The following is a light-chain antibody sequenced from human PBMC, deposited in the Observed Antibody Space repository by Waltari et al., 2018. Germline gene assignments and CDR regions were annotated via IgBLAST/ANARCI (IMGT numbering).Light chain of an antibody. CDR3: AAWDDSLNGLR. CDR1: SSNIGRNT. J-gene: IGLJ3*02. Sequence: QSVLTQPPSASGTPGQRVTISCSGSSSNIGRNTVNWFQHLPGTAPKLLIYRNTQRPSGVPDRFSGSKSGTSSSLAISGLQSEDESDYYCAAWDDSLNGLRFGGGTKLTVL. V-gene: IGLV1-44*01. CDR2: RNT.